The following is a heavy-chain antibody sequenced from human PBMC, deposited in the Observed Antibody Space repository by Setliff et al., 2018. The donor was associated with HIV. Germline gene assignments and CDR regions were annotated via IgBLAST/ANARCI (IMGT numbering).Heavy chain of an antibody. D-gene: IGHD1-1*01. V-gene: IGHV4-61*01. J-gene: IGHJ6*03. Sequence: PSETLSLTCTVSGGSVGSGSYYWSWIRQSPGKGLEWIGYIYYSGITTYNPSLKSRVTISIDTSKNQFSLKLHSVTAADTAVYYCARFQAWQLGRRGGYYYYMDVCGKGTTVTVSS. CDR1: GGSVGSGSYY. CDR2: IYYSGIT. CDR3: ARFQAWQLGRRGGYYYYMDV.